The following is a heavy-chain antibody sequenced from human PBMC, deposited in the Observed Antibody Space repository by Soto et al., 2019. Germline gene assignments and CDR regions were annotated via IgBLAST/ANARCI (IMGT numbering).Heavy chain of an antibody. CDR2: INHSGST. CDR1: GGSFSGYY. V-gene: IGHV4-34*01. Sequence: SETLSLTCAVYGGSFSGYYWSWIRQPPGKGLEWIGEINHSGSTNYNPSLKSRVTIPVDTSKNQFSLKLSSVTAADTAVYYCRVDMWSYGLGMDVWGQGTTVTVSS. D-gene: IGHD3-10*01. J-gene: IGHJ6*02. CDR3: RVDMWSYGLGMDV.